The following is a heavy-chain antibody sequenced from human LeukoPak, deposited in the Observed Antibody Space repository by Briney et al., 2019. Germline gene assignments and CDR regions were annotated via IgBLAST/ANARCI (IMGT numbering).Heavy chain of an antibody. D-gene: IGHD6-25*01. J-gene: IGHJ4*02. CDR1: GYTFTSYG. CDR2: INPRGGST. Sequence: ASVTVSCKASGYTFTSYGISWVRQAPGQGPEWMGIINPRGGSTDYSQKFQDRLTMTSDTSTSTVYMELNSLRSEDTAVYFCARVGVTAATADYWGQGTLVTVSS. CDR3: ARVGVTAATADY. V-gene: IGHV1-46*01.